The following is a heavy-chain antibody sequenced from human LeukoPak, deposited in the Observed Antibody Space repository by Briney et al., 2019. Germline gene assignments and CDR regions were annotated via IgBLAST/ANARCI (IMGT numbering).Heavy chain of an antibody. Sequence: SETLSLTCTVSGGSISSYYWNWIRQPPGKGLEWIGYIYYSGSTNYNPSLKSRVTIAVDTSKNQFSLKLGSVTAADTAVYYCARIAAAGPVDYWGQGTLVTVSS. CDR1: GGSISSYY. D-gene: IGHD6-25*01. J-gene: IGHJ4*02. CDR2: IYYSGST. CDR3: ARIAAAGPVDY. V-gene: IGHV4-59*01.